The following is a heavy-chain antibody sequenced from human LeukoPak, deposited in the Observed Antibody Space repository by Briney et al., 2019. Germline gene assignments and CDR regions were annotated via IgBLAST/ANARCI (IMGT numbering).Heavy chain of an antibody. J-gene: IGHJ5*02. CDR3: ATKQWLAPPPGS. D-gene: IGHD6-19*01. CDR2: INTDGTVT. Sequence: PGGSLRLSCAASGFTFSKYWMLWVRQAPGKGLESVSRINTDGTVTTYADSVKGRFTFSRDNADNTMFLQMNRVRDEDTAVYYCATKQWLAPPPGSWGQGTPVTASS. CDR1: GFTFSKYW. V-gene: IGHV3-74*01.